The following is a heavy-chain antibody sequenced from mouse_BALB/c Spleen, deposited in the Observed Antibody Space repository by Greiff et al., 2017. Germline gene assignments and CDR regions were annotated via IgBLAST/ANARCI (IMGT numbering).Heavy chain of an antibody. CDR2: ISSGSSTI. CDR3: ARVDGYSFDY. CDR1: GFTFSSFG. Sequence: EVQLVESGGGLVQPGGSRKLSCAASGFTFSSFGMHWVRQAPEKGLEWVAYISSGSSTIYYADTVKGRFTISRDNPKNTLFLQMTSLRSEDTAMYYCARVDGYSFDYWGQGTTLTVSS. D-gene: IGHD2-3*01. J-gene: IGHJ2*01. V-gene: IGHV5-17*02.